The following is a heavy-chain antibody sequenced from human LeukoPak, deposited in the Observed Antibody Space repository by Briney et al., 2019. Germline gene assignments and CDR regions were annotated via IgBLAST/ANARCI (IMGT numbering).Heavy chain of an antibody. V-gene: IGHV3-30*02. J-gene: IGHJ3*02. CDR1: GFTVSSNS. CDR2: IRYDGSNK. Sequence: GGSLRLSCTVSGFTVSSNSMSWVRQAPGKGLEWVAFIRYDGSNKYYADSVKGRFTISRDNSKNTLYLQMNSLRAEDTAVYYCAKDIHYYDSTGLDIWGQGTMVTVSS. D-gene: IGHD3-22*01. CDR3: AKDIHYYDSTGLDI.